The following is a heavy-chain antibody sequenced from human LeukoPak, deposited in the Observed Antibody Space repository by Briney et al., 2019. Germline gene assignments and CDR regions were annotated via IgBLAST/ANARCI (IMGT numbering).Heavy chain of an antibody. CDR3: AREYGDYAKNFDY. V-gene: IGHV3-21*01. D-gene: IGHD4-17*01. J-gene: IGHJ4*02. CDR2: ISSSSSYI. CDR1: GFTFSSYS. Sequence: GGSLRLSCAASGFTFSSYSMNWVRQAPGKGLEWVSSISSSSSYIYYADSVKGRFTISRDNAKNSLYLQMNSLRAEDTAVYYCAREYGDYAKNFDYWGQGTLVTVSS.